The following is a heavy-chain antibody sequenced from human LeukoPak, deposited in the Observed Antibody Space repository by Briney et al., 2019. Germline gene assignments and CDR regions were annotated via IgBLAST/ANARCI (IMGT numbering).Heavy chain of an antibody. Sequence: SETLSLTCTVSGGSIHSYWSWIRQPAGKGLEWIGRISGSGTITYNPALQSRLTVSIDTSKNQFSLKLMSVTAADTAVYYCARDSGTTGEVKFDPWGQGTLVTVSS. D-gene: IGHD3-10*01. V-gene: IGHV4-4*07. CDR2: ISGSGTI. J-gene: IGHJ5*02. CDR1: GGSIHSY. CDR3: ARDSGTTGEVKFDP.